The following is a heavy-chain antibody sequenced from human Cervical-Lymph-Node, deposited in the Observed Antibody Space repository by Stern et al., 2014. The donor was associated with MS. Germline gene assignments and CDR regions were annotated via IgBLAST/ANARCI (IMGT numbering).Heavy chain of an antibody. CDR1: GGSLRSYY. D-gene: IGHD2-15*01. Sequence: QVQLQESGPGLVKPSETLSLTCTVSGGSLRSYYWNWIRQAPGKGLEWLGFFYHTGSVNYNPSLSSRGAMSVDTSKNQFSLTVSSVTAADTAVYYCAREGEYCSGSRCYPFLDYWGQGTLVTVSS. V-gene: IGHV4-59*01. CDR2: FYHTGSV. CDR3: AREGEYCSGSRCYPFLDY. J-gene: IGHJ4*02.